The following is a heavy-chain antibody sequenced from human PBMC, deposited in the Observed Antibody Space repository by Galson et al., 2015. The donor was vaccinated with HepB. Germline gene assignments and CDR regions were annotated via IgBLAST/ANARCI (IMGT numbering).Heavy chain of an antibody. Sequence: SLRLSCAASAFTFSSYAMNWVRQAPGKGLEWVSTISVTGGTTYYADSVKGRFTISRDNSKNSLYLQMNSLRAEDTAVYYCARVGVGYCSGGSCYYDAFDIWGQGTMVTVSS. CDR1: AFTFSSYA. J-gene: IGHJ3*02. D-gene: IGHD2-15*01. CDR2: ISVTGGTT. CDR3: ARVGVGYCSGGSCYYDAFDI. V-gene: IGHV3-23*01.